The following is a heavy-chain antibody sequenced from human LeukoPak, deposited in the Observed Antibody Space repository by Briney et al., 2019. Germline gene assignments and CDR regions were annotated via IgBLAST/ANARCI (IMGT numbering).Heavy chain of an antibody. CDR1: GFTFSSYA. CDR2: ISGSGGST. J-gene: IGHJ4*02. D-gene: IGHD2-2*01. Sequence: PGGSLRLSCAASGFTFSSYAMSWVRQAPAKGLEWVSAISGSGGSTYYADSVKGRFTISRDNSKNTLYLQMNSLRAEDTAVYYCAKGTCDQLLFGYWGQGTLVTVSS. CDR3: AKGTCDQLLFGY. V-gene: IGHV3-23*01.